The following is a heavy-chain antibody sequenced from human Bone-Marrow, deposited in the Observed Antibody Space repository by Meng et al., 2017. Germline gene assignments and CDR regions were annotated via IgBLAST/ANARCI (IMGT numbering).Heavy chain of an antibody. CDR1: GFTVSSNY. J-gene: IGHJ2*01. CDR3: ARAGYSYGFTLDL. D-gene: IGHD5-18*01. Sequence: GLLVGPGGGLSQPGGSLGLSCAASGFTVSSNYMSWVRQAPGKGLEWVSVIYSGGSTYYADSVKGRFTISRDNSKNTLYLQMNSLRAEDTAVYYCARAGYSYGFTLDLWGRGTLVTVSS. V-gene: IGHV3-53*01. CDR2: IYSGGST.